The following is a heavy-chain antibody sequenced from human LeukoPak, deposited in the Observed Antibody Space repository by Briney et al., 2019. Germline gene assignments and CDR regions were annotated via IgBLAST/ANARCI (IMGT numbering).Heavy chain of an antibody. CDR2: TYYTSKWYS. J-gene: IGHJ3*02. V-gene: IGHV6-1*01. CDR1: GDTVSSNSAT. D-gene: IGHD3-16*01. Sequence: RSQTLSLTCAISGDTVSSNSATWNWIRQSPSRGLEWLGRTYYTSKWYSDYAVSVESRITINPDTSKNQFSLQLNSVTPEDTAVYYCARIGHPWGIEDAFDIWGQGTMVTVSS. CDR3: ARIGHPWGIEDAFDI.